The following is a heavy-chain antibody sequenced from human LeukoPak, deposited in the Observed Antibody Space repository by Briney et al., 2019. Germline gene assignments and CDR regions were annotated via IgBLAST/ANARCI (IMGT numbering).Heavy chain of an antibody. CDR3: AKERSLVVVTDYFDY. V-gene: IGHV3-33*06. CDR1: GFTFSEFA. Sequence: PGGSLRLSCVTSGFTFSEFAMHWVRQVPGKGLEWVAAIWYDGSDKYYADSVKGRFTISRDNSKNTLYLQMNSLRAEDTAVYYCAKERSLVVVTDYFDYWGQGTLVTVSS. CDR2: IWYDGSDK. D-gene: IGHD2-21*02. J-gene: IGHJ4*02.